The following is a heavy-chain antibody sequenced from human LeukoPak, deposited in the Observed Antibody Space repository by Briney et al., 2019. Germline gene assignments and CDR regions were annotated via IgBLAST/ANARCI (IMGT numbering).Heavy chain of an antibody. CDR2: ILASGSPT. V-gene: IGHV3-23*01. Sequence: GGSLRLSCAASGFNFNSYTMNWVRQAPGKGLQWVANILASGSPTYYADSVKGRFIISRDNSKNTVYLQMNSLRVEDTAIYYCAKDLRPDGVDNFDHWGQGILVTVSS. D-gene: IGHD2-8*01. CDR1: GFNFNSYT. J-gene: IGHJ4*02. CDR3: AKDLRPDGVDNFDH.